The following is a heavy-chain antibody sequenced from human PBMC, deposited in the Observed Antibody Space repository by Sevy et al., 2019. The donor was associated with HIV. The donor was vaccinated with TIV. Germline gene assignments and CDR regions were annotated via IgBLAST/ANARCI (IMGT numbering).Heavy chain of an antibody. J-gene: IGHJ6*02. V-gene: IGHV3-7*03. CDR1: GFTFSSYW. Sequence: GGSLRLSCAASGFTFSSYWMSWVRQAPGKGLEWVANIKKDGSEKYYVESVKGRFTISRDNAKNSLYLQMNSLRVEDTAMYYCARDCSSTNCLWGLDVWGQGTTVTVSS. CDR3: ARDCSSTNCLWGLDV. CDR2: IKKDGSEK. D-gene: IGHD2-2*01.